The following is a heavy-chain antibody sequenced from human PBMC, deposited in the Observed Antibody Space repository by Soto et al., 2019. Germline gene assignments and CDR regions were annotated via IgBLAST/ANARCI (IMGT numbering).Heavy chain of an antibody. CDR1: GGTFSSYA. J-gene: IGHJ4*02. CDR2: IIPIFGTA. V-gene: IGHV1-69*13. Sequence: ASVKVSCKASGGTFSSYAISWVRQAPGQGLEWMGGIIPIFGTANYAQKFQGRVTITADESTSTAYMELSSLRSEDTAVYYCASGINWDPGFDYWGQGTLVTVSS. CDR3: ASGINWDPGFDY. D-gene: IGHD7-27*01.